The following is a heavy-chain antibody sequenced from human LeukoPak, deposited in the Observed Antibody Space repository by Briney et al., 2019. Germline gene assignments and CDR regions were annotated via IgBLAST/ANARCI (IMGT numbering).Heavy chain of an antibody. CDR3: GRGGNGIDI. Sequence: GGSLRLSCEASGFTFSHYLMHWVRQAPGKGLVWVSRINSDESNTNSYADSVKGRFIISRDNAKNTLYLQMNSLRAEDTAVYFCGRGGNGIDIWGQGTTVIVSS. D-gene: IGHD2-8*01. CDR2: INSDESNT. V-gene: IGHV3-74*01. CDR1: GFTFSHYL. J-gene: IGHJ3*02.